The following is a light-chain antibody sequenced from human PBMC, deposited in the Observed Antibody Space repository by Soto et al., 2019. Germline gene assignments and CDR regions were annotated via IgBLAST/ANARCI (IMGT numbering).Light chain of an antibody. CDR1: SSNIGSNT. J-gene: IGLJ2*01. CDR2: SNN. CDR3: AAWDDSLNGPVV. Sequence: VLTQPPSASGTPGQRVTISCSGSSSNIGSNTVNWYQQLPGTAPKLLIYSNNQRPSGVPDRFSGSKSGTSASLAISGLQSEDEADYYCAAWDDSLNGPVVFGGGTKLTVL. V-gene: IGLV1-44*01.